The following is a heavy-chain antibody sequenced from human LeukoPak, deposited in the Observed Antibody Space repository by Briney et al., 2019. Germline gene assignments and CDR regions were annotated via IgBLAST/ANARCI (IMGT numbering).Heavy chain of an antibody. CDR2: ISSSGSTI. J-gene: IGHJ5*02. CDR3: ARDRYSSGWA. Sequence: PGGSLRLSCAASGFTFRSYVMHWVRQAPGRGLAWVSYISSSGSTIYYADSVKGRFTISRDNAKNSLYLQMNSLSAEDTAVYYCARDRYSSGWAWGQGTLVTVSS. V-gene: IGHV3-48*03. D-gene: IGHD6-19*01. CDR1: GFTFRSYV.